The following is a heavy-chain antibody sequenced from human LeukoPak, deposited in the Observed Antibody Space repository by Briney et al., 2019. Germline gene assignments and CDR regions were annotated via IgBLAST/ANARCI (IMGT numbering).Heavy chain of an antibody. D-gene: IGHD2-21*01. V-gene: IGHV4-38-2*01. Sequence: ASETLSLACVVSGYSTTSGYYWGWIRQPPGKGLEWIASMYHSGSTYYKPSLKSRVTISVDTSKNQFSLKVNSVTAADTAVYYCARMCGGDCRGGFDYWGQGTLVTVSS. CDR3: ARMCGGDCRGGFDY. CDR1: GYSTTSGYY. J-gene: IGHJ4*02. CDR2: MYHSGST.